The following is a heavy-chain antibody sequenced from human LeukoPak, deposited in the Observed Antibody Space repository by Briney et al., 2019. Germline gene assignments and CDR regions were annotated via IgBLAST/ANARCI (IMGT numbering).Heavy chain of an antibody. V-gene: IGHV3-74*01. Sequence: GGSLRLSCAASGFTFSSYWMHWVRQAPGKGLVWVSRINSDGSTTTYADSVKGRFTISRDNAKNTLYLQMNSLRAEDTAVYFCARSERYYYDSSGYYALDYWGQGTLVTVSS. D-gene: IGHD3-22*01. CDR3: ARSERYYYDSSGYYALDY. CDR1: GFTFSSYW. J-gene: IGHJ4*02. CDR2: INSDGSTT.